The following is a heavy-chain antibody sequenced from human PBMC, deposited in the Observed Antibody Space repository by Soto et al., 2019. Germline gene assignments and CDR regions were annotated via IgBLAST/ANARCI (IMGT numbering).Heavy chain of an antibody. V-gene: IGHV1-69*02. CDR3: ASLMSSGYYYGMDV. D-gene: IGHD3-10*01. Sequence: QVQLVQSGAEVKKPGSSVKVSCKASGGTFSSYTISWVRQAPGQGLEWMGRIIPILGIANYAQKFQGRVTITAEKSTSTASMELSSLRSEDTAVYYCASLMSSGYYYGMDVWGQGTTVTVSS. CDR2: IIPILGIA. CDR1: GGTFSSYT. J-gene: IGHJ6*02.